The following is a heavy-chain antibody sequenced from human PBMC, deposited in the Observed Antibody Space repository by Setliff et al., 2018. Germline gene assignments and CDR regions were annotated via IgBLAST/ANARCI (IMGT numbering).Heavy chain of an antibody. CDR1: GYTFTSYA. Sequence: ASVKVSCKASGYTFTSYAMHWVRQAPGQRLEWMGWINAGNGNTKYAQKFQGRVTMTTDTSTTIAYMELSSLRSDDTAVYYCGVGTTPFHGFDLWGQGTMVTVSS. J-gene: IGHJ3*01. CDR3: GVGTTPFHGFDL. CDR2: INAGNGNT. V-gene: IGHV1-3*01. D-gene: IGHD1-26*01.